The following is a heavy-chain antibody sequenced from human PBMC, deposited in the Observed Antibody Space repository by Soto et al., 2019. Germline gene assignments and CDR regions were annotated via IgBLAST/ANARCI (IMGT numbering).Heavy chain of an antibody. J-gene: IGHJ4*02. D-gene: IGHD3-22*01. V-gene: IGHV3-48*01. CDR3: ARDGYYYDSSGYYYSIEYYFDY. CDR1: GFTFSSYS. CDR2: ISSSSSTI. Sequence: EVQLVESGGGLVQPGGSLRLSCAASGFTFSSYSMNWVRQAPGKGLEWVSYISSSSSTIYYADSVKGRFTISRDNAKNSLYLEMISLRGEDTAVYYCARDGYYYDSSGYYYSIEYYFDYWVQGTLVTVSS.